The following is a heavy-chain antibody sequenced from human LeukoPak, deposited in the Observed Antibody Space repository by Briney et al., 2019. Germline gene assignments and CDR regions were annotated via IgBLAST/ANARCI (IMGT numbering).Heavy chain of an antibody. V-gene: IGHV4-34*01. CDR1: GGSFSGYY. D-gene: IGHD3-10*01. Sequence: SETLSPTCAVYGGSFSGYYWSWVRQPPGKGLEWIGEINHSGSTNYNPSLKSRVTISVDTSKNQFSLKLSSVTAADTAVYYCARALYGSGSYYNVGYYYYMDVWGKGTTVTVSS. J-gene: IGHJ6*03. CDR2: INHSGST. CDR3: ARALYGSGSYYNVGYYYYMDV.